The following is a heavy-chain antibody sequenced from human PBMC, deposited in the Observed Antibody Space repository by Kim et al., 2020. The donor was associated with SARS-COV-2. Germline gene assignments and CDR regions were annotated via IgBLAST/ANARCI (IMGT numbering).Heavy chain of an antibody. D-gene: IGHD2-2*01. V-gene: IGHV1-24*01. CDR2: FYPEDGET. Sequence: ASVKVSCKVSGYTLTELSMHWVRQAPGKGLEWMGGFYPEDGETIYAQKFQGRVTMTEDTSTDTAYMELSSLRSEDTAVYYCATGQTIVVVPAAIRSYYYYYGMDVWGQGTTVTVSS. J-gene: IGHJ6*02. CDR3: ATGQTIVVVPAAIRSYYYYYGMDV. CDR1: GYTLTELS.